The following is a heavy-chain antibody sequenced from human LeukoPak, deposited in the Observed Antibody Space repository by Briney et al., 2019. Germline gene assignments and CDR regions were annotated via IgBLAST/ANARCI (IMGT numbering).Heavy chain of an antibody. J-gene: IGHJ4*02. Sequence: GSLRLSCAASGFTVSSNSMSWVRQAPGKGLEWVSVVYSGGTTYYADSVKGRFTISRDNSKNTLYLQMNSLRAEDTAVYYCASRGYTYGSHLDDGGQGTLVTVSS. V-gene: IGHV3-53*01. D-gene: IGHD5-18*01. CDR1: GFTVSSNS. CDR3: ASRGYTYGSHLDD. CDR2: VYSGGTT.